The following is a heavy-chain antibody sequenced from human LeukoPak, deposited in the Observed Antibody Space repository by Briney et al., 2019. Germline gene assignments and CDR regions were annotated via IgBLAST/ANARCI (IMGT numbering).Heavy chain of an antibody. Sequence: GASVKVSCKGSGYTFTSYDINWVGQATGQGLEWMGWMNSNSGNTGYARMFQGRVTMTRHPSRSTAYMELSSLRSEDTAVYYCARGDCSSTLCVNYYYYGMDVWRQGTTVTVSS. CDR2: MNSNSGNT. V-gene: IGHV1-8*01. CDR3: ARGDCSSTLCVNYYYYGMDV. CDR1: GYTFTSYD. D-gene: IGHD2-2*01. J-gene: IGHJ6*02.